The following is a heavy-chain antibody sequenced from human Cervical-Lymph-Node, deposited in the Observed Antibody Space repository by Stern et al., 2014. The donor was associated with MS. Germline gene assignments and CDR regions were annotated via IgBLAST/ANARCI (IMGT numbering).Heavy chain of an antibody. Sequence: QMQLVQSGGGVVQPGNSLRLSCAASGFAFSSYVMHWVRQAPGKGLEWVSLIWYDGSNKFYSDSVKGRFNISRDNSKNTVYLHLNSLRVEDTAVYYCMISSVTVGAPSSWGQGTLVTVSS. D-gene: IGHD3/OR15-3a*01. V-gene: IGHV3-33*01. CDR1: GFAFSSYV. CDR3: MISSVTVGAPSS. J-gene: IGHJ1*01. CDR2: IWYDGSNK.